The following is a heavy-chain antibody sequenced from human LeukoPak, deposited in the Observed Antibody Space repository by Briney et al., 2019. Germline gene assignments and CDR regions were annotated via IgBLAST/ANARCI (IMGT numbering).Heavy chain of an antibody. V-gene: IGHV1-18*01. D-gene: IGHD3-3*01. CDR2: ISAYNGNT. J-gene: IGHJ6*02. CDR3: ARDGPYYDFWSGLGHYYGMDV. CDR1: GYTFTSYG. Sequence: ASVKVSSKASGYTFTSYGISWVRQAPGQGLEWMGWISAYNGNTNYAQKLQGRVTMTTDTSTSTAYMELRSLRSDDTAVYYCARDGPYYDFWSGLGHYYGMDVWGQGTTVTVSS.